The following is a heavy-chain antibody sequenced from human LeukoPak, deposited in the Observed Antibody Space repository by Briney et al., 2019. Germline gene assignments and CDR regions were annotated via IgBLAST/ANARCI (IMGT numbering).Heavy chain of an antibody. Sequence: SGGSLRLPCAASRLTVSSSYMGWVRQAPGKGLEWVSVLYSDGTTYYSDSVKGRFTISRDNSQNTLYLQLDSLRAEDTAVYYCARLYDRSAYGAFDIWGQGTMVTVSS. CDR2: LYSDGTT. J-gene: IGHJ3*02. CDR3: ARLYDRSAYGAFDI. D-gene: IGHD3-22*01. V-gene: IGHV3-66*02. CDR1: RLTVSSSY.